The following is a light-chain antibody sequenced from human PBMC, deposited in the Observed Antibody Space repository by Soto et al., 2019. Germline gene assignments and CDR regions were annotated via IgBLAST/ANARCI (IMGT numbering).Light chain of an antibody. CDR2: AAS. V-gene: IGKV1-39*01. CDR3: QQRYSTPQT. Sequence: DIQMTQSPSSLSASVGDRVTITCRASQSISSYLNWYQQKPGKAPKLLIYAASSLQSGVPSRFSGSGSGTDFTFTISSLQPEDFATYYCQQRYSTPQTFGQGTKVDIK. J-gene: IGKJ1*01. CDR1: QSISSY.